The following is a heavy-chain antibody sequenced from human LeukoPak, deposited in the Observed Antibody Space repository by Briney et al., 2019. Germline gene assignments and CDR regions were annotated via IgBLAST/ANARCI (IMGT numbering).Heavy chain of an antibody. Sequence: ASVKVSFTASGYTFTSYGISWVRQAPGQGLEWMGWISAYNGNTNYAQKLQGRVTMTTDTSTSTAYMELRSLRSDDTAVYYCARAGDSSGYYYNWFDPWGQGTLVTVSS. J-gene: IGHJ5*02. CDR3: ARAGDSSGYYYNWFDP. V-gene: IGHV1-18*01. D-gene: IGHD3-22*01. CDR1: GYTFTSYG. CDR2: ISAYNGNT.